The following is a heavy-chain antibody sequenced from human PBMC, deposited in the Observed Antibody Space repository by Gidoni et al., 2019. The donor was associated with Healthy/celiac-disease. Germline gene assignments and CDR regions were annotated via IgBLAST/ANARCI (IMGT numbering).Heavy chain of an antibody. D-gene: IGHD5-12*01. CDR1: AFTVSSTY. V-gene: IGHV3-53*01. Sequence: EVQRVESGGGVLQPGLSLRLCCAPSAFTVSSTYVNGVGQAPGKGLEWVSVIYSGGRTDNADSETSLYTSSRDNSKTTLYLHMHSLRAEYTAVYDGARAAGVDIVAPPDYWGQGTLVTVSS. CDR2: IYSGGRT. CDR3: ARAAGVDIVAPPDY. J-gene: IGHJ4*02.